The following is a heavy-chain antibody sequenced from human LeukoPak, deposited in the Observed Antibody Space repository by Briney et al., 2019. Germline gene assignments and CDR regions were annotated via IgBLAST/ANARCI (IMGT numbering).Heavy chain of an antibody. CDR2: IYYSGST. CDR3: ARGRGYALDAVTARHDAFDI. J-gene: IGHJ3*02. D-gene: IGHD2-21*02. Sequence: PSETLSLTCTVSGGSISSYYWSWIRQPPGKGLEWIGYIYYSGSTNYNPSLKSRVTISVDTSKNQFSLKLSSVTAADTAVYYCARGRGYALDAVTARHDAFDIWGQGTMVTVSS. CDR1: GGSISSYY. V-gene: IGHV4-59*01.